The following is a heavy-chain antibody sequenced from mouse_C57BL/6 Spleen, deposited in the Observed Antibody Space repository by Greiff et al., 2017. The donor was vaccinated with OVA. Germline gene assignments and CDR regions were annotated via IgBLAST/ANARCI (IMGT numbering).Heavy chain of an antibody. J-gene: IGHJ2*01. CDR3: AMEGSYDYDDGNYFDY. D-gene: IGHD2-4*01. CDR1: GFSLTSYG. Sequence: VMLVESGPGLVQPSQRLSITCTVSGFSLTSYGVHWVRQSPGKGLEWLGVIWRGGSTDYNAAFMSRLSITKDNSKSQVFFKMNSLQADDTAIYYCAMEGSYDYDDGNYFDYWGQGTTLTVSS. CDR2: IWRGGST. V-gene: IGHV2-5*01.